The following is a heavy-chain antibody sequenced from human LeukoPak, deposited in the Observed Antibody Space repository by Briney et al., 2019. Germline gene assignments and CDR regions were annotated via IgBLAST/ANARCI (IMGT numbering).Heavy chain of an antibody. V-gene: IGHV3-30*02. Sequence: GGSLRLSCAASGFTFSSYGMHWVRQAPGKGLEWVAFIRYDGSNKYYADSVKGRFTISRDYSKNTLYLQMNSLRAEDTAVYYCANIGAGEIDDAFDIWGQGTMVTVSS. CDR3: ANIGAGEIDDAFDI. D-gene: IGHD7-27*01. CDR2: IRYDGSNK. J-gene: IGHJ3*02. CDR1: GFTFSSYG.